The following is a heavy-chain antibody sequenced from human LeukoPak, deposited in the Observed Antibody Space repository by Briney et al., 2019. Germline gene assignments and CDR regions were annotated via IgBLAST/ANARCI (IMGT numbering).Heavy chain of an antibody. CDR3: ARDWGGYSGYDPLWYFDL. D-gene: IGHD5-12*01. CDR1: GYTFTSYY. Sequence: ASVKVSCKASGYTFTSYYMHWVRQAPGQGLEWMGIINPSGGSTSYAQKFQGRVTMTRDTSTSTVYMELSSLRSEGTAVYYCARDWGGYSGYDPLWYFDLWGRGTLVTVSS. V-gene: IGHV1-46*01. J-gene: IGHJ2*01. CDR2: INPSGGST.